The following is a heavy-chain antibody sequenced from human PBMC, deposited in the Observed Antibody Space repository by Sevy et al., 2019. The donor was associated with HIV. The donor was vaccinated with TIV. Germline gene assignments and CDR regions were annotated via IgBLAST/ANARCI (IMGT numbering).Heavy chain of an antibody. CDR3: ARNLYGSGTFDY. CDR1: GYTFTSYD. J-gene: IGHJ4*02. V-gene: IGHV1-8*01. CDR2: MTPSSRET. D-gene: IGHD3-10*01. Sequence: ASVKVSCKASGYTFTSYDINWVRQATGQGLEWVGWMTPSSRETGYAQKFEGRITMTGDTSISTAYLELSSLTSEGTAVYFCARNLYGSGTFDYWGQGTLVTVSS.